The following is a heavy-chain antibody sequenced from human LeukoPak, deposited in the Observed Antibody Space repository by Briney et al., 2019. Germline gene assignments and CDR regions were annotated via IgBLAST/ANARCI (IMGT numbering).Heavy chain of an antibody. V-gene: IGHV3-30*18. CDR3: AKGRFLEWLLPNNWFDP. J-gene: IGHJ5*02. D-gene: IGHD3-3*01. Sequence: GGSLRLSCAASGFTFSSYGMHWVRQAPGKGLEWVAVISYDGSNKYYADSVKGRFTISRDNSKNTLYLQMNSLRAEDTAVYYCAKGRFLEWLLPNNWFDPWGQGTLVTVSS. CDR2: ISYDGSNK. CDR1: GFTFSSYG.